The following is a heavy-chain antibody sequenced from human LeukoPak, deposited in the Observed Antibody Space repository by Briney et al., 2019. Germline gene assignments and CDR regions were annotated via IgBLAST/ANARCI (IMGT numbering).Heavy chain of an antibody. CDR3: AREGTYCGGVCYTLDH. Sequence: ASVKVSCKASGFLLGSYGVSLVRQAPGQGLEWVAWISAYNGQTKIADKLQGRVTLTADTSTNTVYMEVQNLGSDDTAMYFCAREGTYCGGVCYTLDHWGQGTLVTVSS. D-gene: IGHD2-21*02. CDR1: GFLLGSYG. V-gene: IGHV1-18*04. CDR2: ISAYNGQT. J-gene: IGHJ4*02.